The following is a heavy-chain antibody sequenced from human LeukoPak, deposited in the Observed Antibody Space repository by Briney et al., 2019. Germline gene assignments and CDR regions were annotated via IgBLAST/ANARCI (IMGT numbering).Heavy chain of an antibody. D-gene: IGHD2-8*02. J-gene: IGHJ4*02. CDR2: IYYSGST. CDR3: ATDWDLRYWDY. V-gene: IGHV4-59*01. Sequence: PSETLSLTCTVSGGSISSYYWSWIRQPPGKGLEWIGYIYYSGSTNYNPSLKSRVTISVDTSKNQFSLKLSSVTAADTAVYYCATDWDLRYWDYWGQGTLVTVSS. CDR1: GGSISSYY.